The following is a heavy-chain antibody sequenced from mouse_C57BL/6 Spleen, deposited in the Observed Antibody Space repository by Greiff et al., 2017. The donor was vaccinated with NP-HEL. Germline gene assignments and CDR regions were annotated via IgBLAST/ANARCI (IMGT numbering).Heavy chain of an antibody. CDR3: ARAYGDYFDY. V-gene: IGHV5-16*01. J-gene: IGHJ2*01. CDR1: GFTFSDYY. Sequence: EVKVVESEGGLVQPGRSMKLSCTASGFTFSDYYMAWVRQVPEKGLEWVANINYDGSSTYYLDSLKSRFIISRDNAKNILYLQMSSLKSEDTATYYCARAYGDYFDYWGQGTTLTVSS. CDR2: INYDGSST. D-gene: IGHD1-1*01.